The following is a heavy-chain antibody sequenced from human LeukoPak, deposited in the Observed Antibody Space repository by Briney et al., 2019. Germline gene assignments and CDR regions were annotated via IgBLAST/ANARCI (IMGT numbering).Heavy chain of an antibody. Sequence: SETLSLTCAVYGGSFSGYYWSWIRQPPGKGREWIGEINHSGSTNYNPSLKSRVTISVDTSKNQFSLKLSSVTAADTAVYYCARGLGSSPLYYYYMDVWGKGTTVTVSS. J-gene: IGHJ6*03. CDR2: INHSGST. CDR3: ARGLGSSPLYYYYMDV. V-gene: IGHV4-34*01. D-gene: IGHD6-6*01. CDR1: GGSFSGYY.